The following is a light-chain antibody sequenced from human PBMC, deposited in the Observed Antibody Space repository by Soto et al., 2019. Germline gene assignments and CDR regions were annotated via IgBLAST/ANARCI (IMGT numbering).Light chain of an antibody. CDR1: ETVATN. CDR3: KKYFEWTHMK. CDR2: GAS. J-gene: IGKJ1*01. Sequence: EVFMTHSPGTLSVSPGERSTLSCRASETVATNLAWYQQKPGQAPRLLISGASNRAAGISDRFRGSGSGTELTLHISRMPSEDSDIYYSKKYFEWTHMKFGQGKKVDIK. V-gene: IGKV3-15*01.